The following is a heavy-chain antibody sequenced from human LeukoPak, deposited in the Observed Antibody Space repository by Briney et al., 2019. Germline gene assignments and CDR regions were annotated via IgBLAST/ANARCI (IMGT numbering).Heavy chain of an antibody. Sequence: GGSLRLSCAASGFTFSTYVMSWVRQAPGKGLEWVPTISGSGGSTDYADSLKGRFTISRDNSKNTLYLQMNSLRAEDTAVYYCAKRALSNAFDIWGQGTMVTVSS. CDR3: AKRALSNAFDI. CDR2: ISGSGGST. V-gene: IGHV3-23*01. J-gene: IGHJ3*02. CDR1: GFTFSTYV.